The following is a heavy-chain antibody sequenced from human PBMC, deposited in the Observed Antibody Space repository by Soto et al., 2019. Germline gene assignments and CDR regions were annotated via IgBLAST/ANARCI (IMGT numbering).Heavy chain of an antibody. J-gene: IGHJ4*02. CDR3: ARDPFGVVITPYFDY. Sequence: GASVKVSCKASGFTFTSSAVQWVRQARGQRLEWIGWIVVGSGNTNYAQKFQERVTITRDMSTSTAYMELSSLRSEDTAVYYCARDPFGVVITPYFDYWGQGTLVTVSS. V-gene: IGHV1-58*01. CDR2: IVVGSGNT. D-gene: IGHD3-3*01. CDR1: GFTFTSSA.